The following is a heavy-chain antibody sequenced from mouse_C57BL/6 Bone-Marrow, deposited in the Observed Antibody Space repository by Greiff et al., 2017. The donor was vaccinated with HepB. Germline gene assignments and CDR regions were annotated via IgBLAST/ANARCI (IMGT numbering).Heavy chain of an antibody. J-gene: IGHJ4*01. V-gene: IGHV3-6*01. CDR2: ISYDGSN. D-gene: IGHD1-1*01. CDR1: GYSITSGYY. CDR3: ARDYYGRGYYAMDY. Sequence: EVKLMESGPGLVKPSQSLSLTCSVTGYSITSGYYWNWIRQFPGNKLEWMGYISYDGSNNYNPSLKNRISITRDTSKNQFFLKLNSVTTEDTATYYCARDYYGRGYYAMDYWGQGTSVTVSS.